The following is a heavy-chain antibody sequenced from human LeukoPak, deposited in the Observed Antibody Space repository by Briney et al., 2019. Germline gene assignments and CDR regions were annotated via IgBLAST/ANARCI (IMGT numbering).Heavy chain of an antibody. CDR3: ARHGYSYGPGRGNWFDP. CDR1: GYSISRGYS. J-gene: IGHJ5*02. CDR2: INHSGST. V-gene: IGHV4-38-2*02. D-gene: IGHD5-18*01. Sequence: SETLSLTCTVSGYSISRGYSWGWIRQPPGKGLEWIGEINHSGSTNYNPSLKSRVTISVDTSKNQFSLKLSSVTAADTAVYYCARHGYSYGPGRGNWFDPWGQRTLVTVSS.